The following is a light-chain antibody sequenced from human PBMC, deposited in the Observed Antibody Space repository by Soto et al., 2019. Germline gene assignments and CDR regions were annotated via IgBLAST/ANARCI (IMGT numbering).Light chain of an antibody. V-gene: IGLV2-14*03. CDR3: TSWTTSTTMV. CDR2: DVN. CDR1: SSDIGAYNF. Sequence: QSVLTQPASVSGSPGQSITISCTGTSSDIGAYNFVSWYQQHPGKAPKLMLYDVNIRPSGVSNRFSGSKSGNTASLTISGLQAEEDDDYYCTSWTTSTTMVFGGGTKLTVL. J-gene: IGLJ2*01.